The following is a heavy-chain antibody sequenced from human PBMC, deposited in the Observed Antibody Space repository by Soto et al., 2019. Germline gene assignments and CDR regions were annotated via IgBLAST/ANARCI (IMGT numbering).Heavy chain of an antibody. D-gene: IGHD6-13*01. J-gene: IGHJ4*02. CDR3: ASPSIAAAGGYFDY. CDR2: IIPILGIA. CDR1: GGTLSSYT. Sequence: SVKVSCKASGGTLSSYTINWVRQANGQGLEWMGRIIPILGIANYAQKFQGRVTITADKSTSTAYMELSSLRSEDTAVYYCASPSIAAAGGYFDYWGQGTLVTVSS. V-gene: IGHV1-69*02.